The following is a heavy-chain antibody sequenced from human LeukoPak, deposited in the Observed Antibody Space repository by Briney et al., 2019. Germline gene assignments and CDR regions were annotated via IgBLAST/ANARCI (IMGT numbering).Heavy chain of an antibody. CDR3: ARVGTMARGVPRVGFDY. CDR1: GYTFTGYY. J-gene: IGHJ4*02. V-gene: IGHV1-2*06. CDR2: INPNSGGT. Sequence: ASVTVSCKASGYTFTGYYMHWVRQAPGQGLEWMGRINPNSGGTNYAQKFQGRVTMTRDTSISTAYMELSRLRSDDTAVYYCARVGTMARGVPRVGFDYWGQGTLVTVSS. D-gene: IGHD3-10*01.